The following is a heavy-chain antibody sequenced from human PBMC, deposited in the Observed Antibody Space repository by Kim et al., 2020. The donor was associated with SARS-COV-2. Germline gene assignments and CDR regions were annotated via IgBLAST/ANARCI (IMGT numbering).Heavy chain of an antibody. J-gene: IGHJ4*02. Sequence: YADSVKGRFTVSRDNAKNILYLQMDSLRAEDTALYYCAKDHESSGWPTFEYWGLGTLVTVSS. V-gene: IGHV3-23*01. CDR3: AKDHESSGWPTFEY. D-gene: IGHD3-22*01.